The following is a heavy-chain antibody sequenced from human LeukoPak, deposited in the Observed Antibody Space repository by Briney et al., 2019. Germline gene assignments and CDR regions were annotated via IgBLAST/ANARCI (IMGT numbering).Heavy chain of an antibody. CDR3: ARDRGPHQLGPGSITGTAEPFDY. Sequence: ASVKVSCKASGGTFSSYAISWMRQAPGQGLEWMGGIIPIFGTANYAQKFQGRVTITADESTSTAYMELSSLRSEDTAVYYCARDRGPHQLGPGSITGTAEPFDYWGQGTLVTVSS. J-gene: IGHJ4*02. CDR1: GGTFSSYA. D-gene: IGHD1-20*01. CDR2: IIPIFGTA. V-gene: IGHV1-69*13.